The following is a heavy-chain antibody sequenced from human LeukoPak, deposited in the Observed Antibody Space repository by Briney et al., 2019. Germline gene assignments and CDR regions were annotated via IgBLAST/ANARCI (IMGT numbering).Heavy chain of an antibody. J-gene: IGHJ4*02. V-gene: IGHV4-30-4*01. CDR3: ASGFDSKSTYFDY. CDR1: GGSISSGDYY. CDR2: IYYSGST. Sequence: PSQTLSLTCTVSGGSISSGDYYWSWIRQPPGGGLEWIGYIYYSGSTYYNPSLKSRITISVDTSKNQFSLRLSSVTAADTAVYYCASGFDSKSTYFDYWGQGTLVTVSS. D-gene: IGHD5-12*01.